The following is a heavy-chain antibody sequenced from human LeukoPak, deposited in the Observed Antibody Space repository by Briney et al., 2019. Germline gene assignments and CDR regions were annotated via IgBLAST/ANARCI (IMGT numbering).Heavy chain of an antibody. J-gene: IGHJ3*01. CDR1: GFTFSDYY. CDR3: ARDRASLYGYDALDV. Sequence: TGGSLRLSCAASGFTFSDYYMTWLRQAPGKGLEWVSYITRSGDTVYYADSVKGRFTISRDNAKNSVYLEMNSLRAEDTAVYFCARDRASLYGYDALDVWGQGTMVTVHS. V-gene: IGHV3-11*01. D-gene: IGHD5-18*01. CDR2: ITRSGDTV.